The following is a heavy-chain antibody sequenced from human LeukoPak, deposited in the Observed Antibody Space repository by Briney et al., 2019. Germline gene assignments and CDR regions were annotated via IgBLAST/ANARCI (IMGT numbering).Heavy chain of an antibody. V-gene: IGHV1-46*01. D-gene: IGHD7-27*01. CDR1: GYTFPSYF. J-gene: IGHJ4*02. CDR3: ARDPGGTWGFDY. CDR2: INPTGGST. Sequence: GASVKVSCKASGYTFPSYFMHWVRQAPGQGLEWMGIINPTGGSTTYAQKFQGRVTMTRDTSTSTVYMELNSLRSDDTAVYYCARDPGGTWGFDYWGQGALVTVSS.